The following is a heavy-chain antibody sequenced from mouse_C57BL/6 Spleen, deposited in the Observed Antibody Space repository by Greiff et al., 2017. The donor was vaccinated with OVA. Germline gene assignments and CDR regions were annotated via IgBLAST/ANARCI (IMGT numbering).Heavy chain of an antibody. CDR2: IHPNSGST. V-gene: IGHV1-64*01. CDR3: ARGGRFYAMDY. Sequence: LVESGAELVKPGASVKLSCKASGYTFTSYWMHWVKQRPGQGLEWIGMIHPNSGSTNYNEKFKSKATLTVDKSSSTAYMQLSSLTSEDSAVYYCARGGRFYAMDYWGQGTSVTVSS. J-gene: IGHJ4*01. CDR1: GYTFTSYW.